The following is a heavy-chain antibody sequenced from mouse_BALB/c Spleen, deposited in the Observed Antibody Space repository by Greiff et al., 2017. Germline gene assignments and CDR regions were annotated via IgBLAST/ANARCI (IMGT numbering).Heavy chain of an antibody. Sequence: VQLQQPGAELVMPGASVKMSCKASGYTFTDYWMHWVKQRPGQGLEWIGAIDTSDSYTSYNQKFKGKATLTVDESSSTAYMQLSSLTSEDSAVYYCARRAARAYYAMDYWGQGTSVTVSS. CDR1: GYTFTDYW. V-gene: IGHV1-69*01. CDR3: ARRAARAYYAMDY. CDR2: IDTSDSYT. D-gene: IGHD3-1*01. J-gene: IGHJ4*01.